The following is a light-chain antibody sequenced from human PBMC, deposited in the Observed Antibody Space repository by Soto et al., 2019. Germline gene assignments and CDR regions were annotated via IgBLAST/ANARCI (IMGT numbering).Light chain of an antibody. CDR2: EVS. CDR1: SSDVGGYNY. Sequence: QSALTQPASESGSPGQPITISCTGTSSDVGGYNYVSWYQQHPGKAPKLMIYEVSNRPSGVSNRFSGSKSGNTASLTISGLQAEDEADYYCSSYTSSSTRVFGGGTQLTVL. CDR3: SSYTSSSTRV. J-gene: IGLJ2*01. V-gene: IGLV2-14*01.